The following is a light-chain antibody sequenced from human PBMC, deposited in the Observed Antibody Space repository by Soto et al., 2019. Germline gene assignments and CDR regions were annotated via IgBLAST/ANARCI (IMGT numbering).Light chain of an antibody. J-gene: IGKJ4*01. CDR3: QQYNKWPLT. V-gene: IGKV3-15*01. Sequence: VMTQSPATQSVSPGETATLSCRASQSLTTYLAWYQQKPDQAPRLLIYGISTRATDVPARFSGSGSGTEFTLTISGLQSEDFAVYYCQQYNKWPLTFGGGTKVEIK. CDR1: QSLTTY. CDR2: GIS.